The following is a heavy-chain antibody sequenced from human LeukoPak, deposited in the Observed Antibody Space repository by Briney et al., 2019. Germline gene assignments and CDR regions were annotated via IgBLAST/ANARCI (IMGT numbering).Heavy chain of an antibody. D-gene: IGHD5-24*01. J-gene: IGHJ4*02. CDR1: GFTFSSYS. CDR3: ARGILEMATINPGDY. CDR2: IGGRGSNI. Sequence: PGGSLRLSCAASGFTFSSYSMNWVRQAPGKGLEWVSYIGGRGSNICYADSVKGRFTISRDNAKSSLFLQMNTLRAEDTAVYYCARGILEMATINPGDYWGQGTLVTVSS. V-gene: IGHV3-48*04.